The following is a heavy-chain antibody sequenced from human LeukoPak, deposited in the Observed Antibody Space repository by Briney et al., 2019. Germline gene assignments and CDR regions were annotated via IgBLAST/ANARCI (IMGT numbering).Heavy chain of an antibody. Sequence: GESLKISCKGSGYSFTSYWIGWVRQMPGKGQEWMGIIYPGDSDTRYSPSFQGQVTISADKSISTAYLQWSSLKASDTAMYYCARHVPVVVPAAIRGDAFDIWGQGTMVTVSS. CDR3: ARHVPVVVPAAIRGDAFDI. J-gene: IGHJ3*02. CDR1: GYSFTSYW. V-gene: IGHV5-51*01. CDR2: IYPGDSDT. D-gene: IGHD2-2*02.